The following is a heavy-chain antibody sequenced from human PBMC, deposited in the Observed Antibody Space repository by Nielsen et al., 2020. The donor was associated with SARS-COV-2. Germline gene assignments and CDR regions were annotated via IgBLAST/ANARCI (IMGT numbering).Heavy chain of an antibody. V-gene: IGHV3-23*01. J-gene: IGHJ4*02. CDR1: GSTFSSYA. Sequence: GESLKISCAASGSTFSSYAMSWVRQAPGKGLEWVSAISGSGGSTYYADSVKGRFIISRDNSKNTLYLRMNSLRAEDTAVYYCAKEKASGWVDYWGQGTLVTVSS. CDR2: ISGSGGST. CDR3: AKEKASGWVDY. D-gene: IGHD1-1*01.